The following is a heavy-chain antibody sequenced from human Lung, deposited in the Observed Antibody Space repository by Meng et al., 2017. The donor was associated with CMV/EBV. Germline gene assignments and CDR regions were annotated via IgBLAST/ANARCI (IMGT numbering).Heavy chain of an antibody. V-gene: IGHV3-30*02. CDR3: AKDLYYSFDY. CDR2: IAHDGSAK. J-gene: IGHJ4*02. CDR1: GFTFSSSA. Sequence: VLLWELGGGVVQPGGSLRLSCAASGFTFSSSAMHWVRQPPGKGLEWVSFIAHDGSAKTYTDSVKGRFTISRDDSENTVYLEMNSLRVEDTAGYYCAKDLYYSFDYWGQGTLVTVSS. D-gene: IGHD2-8*01.